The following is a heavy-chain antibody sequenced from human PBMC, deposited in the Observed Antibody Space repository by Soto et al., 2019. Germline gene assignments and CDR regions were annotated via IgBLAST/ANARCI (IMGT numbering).Heavy chain of an antibody. CDR3: AIGPRIGLPGGGY. Sequence: QVQLEQWGAGLLKPSETLSLTCAVYGGSFSGYYWSWIRQPPGKGLEWLGEINHSAITDYNPSLKVRSTISIDTSRNHSSLKLASGPAAETAVYYCAIGPRIGLPGGGYWGQGTLVTVSS. CDR2: INHSAIT. D-gene: IGHD2-15*01. CDR1: GGSFSGYY. V-gene: IGHV4-34*01. J-gene: IGHJ4*02.